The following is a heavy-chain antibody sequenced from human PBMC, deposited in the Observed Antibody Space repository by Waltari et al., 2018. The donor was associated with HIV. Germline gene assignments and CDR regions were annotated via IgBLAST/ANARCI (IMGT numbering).Heavy chain of an antibody. Sequence: QMQLQESGPGLVKPSETLSLTCTVSGGSITSSSNVWGWIRQPPEKGLEWIGSIYHDGSTHYDSTLKDSSLKRRVTISLDTSKNLFSLELTSVTATDTAIYYCASSYTYSVWGAFDTWGQGTMVTVSS. V-gene: IGHV4-39*02. J-gene: IGHJ3*02. CDR2: IYHDGST. CDR3: ASSYTYSVWGAFDT. CDR1: GGSITSSSNV. D-gene: IGHD6-19*01.